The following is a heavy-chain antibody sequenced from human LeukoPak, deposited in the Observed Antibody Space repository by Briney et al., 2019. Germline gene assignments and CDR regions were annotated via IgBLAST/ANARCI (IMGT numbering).Heavy chain of an antibody. CDR3: ARDRGDDFWGGFDY. V-gene: IGHV1-2*02. J-gene: IGHJ4*01. CDR2: INPNSGAI. Sequence: ASVKVSCKASGYTFTGYYIHWVRQAPGQGLEWMGWINPNSGAIDYAQRFQGRVTVTRDTSISTAYMQLSGLRSDDTAVYYCARDRGDDFWGGFDYWGHGTLATVSS. CDR1: GYTFTGYY. D-gene: IGHD3-3*01.